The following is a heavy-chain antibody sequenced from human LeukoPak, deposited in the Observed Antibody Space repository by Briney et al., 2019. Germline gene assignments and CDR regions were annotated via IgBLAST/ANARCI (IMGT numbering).Heavy chain of an antibody. Sequence: GGSLRLSCAASGFTFSSYAMHWVRQAPGKGLEWVAVISYDGSNKYYADSVKGRFTISRDNSKNPLYLQMNSLRAEGTAVYYCARDGSSGAAAGGYFDYWGQGTLVTVSS. V-gene: IGHV3-30-3*01. CDR1: GFTFSSYA. J-gene: IGHJ4*02. D-gene: IGHD6-13*01. CDR3: ARDGSSGAAAGGYFDY. CDR2: ISYDGSNK.